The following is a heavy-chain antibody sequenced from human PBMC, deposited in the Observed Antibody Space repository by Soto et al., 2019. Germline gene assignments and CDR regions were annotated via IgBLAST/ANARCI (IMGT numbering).Heavy chain of an antibody. CDR2: INSDGSST. D-gene: IGHD2-2*01. Sequence: EVQLVESGGGLVQPGGSLRLSCAASGFTFSSYWIHWVRQAPGKGLVWVSRINSDGSSTTYADSVKGRFTISRDNAKNSIYLQMTSLRAEATAVYYCARVSREVVPAAIDYWGQGTLVTVSS. CDR3: ARVSREVVPAAIDY. CDR1: GFTFSSYW. J-gene: IGHJ4*02. V-gene: IGHV3-74*01.